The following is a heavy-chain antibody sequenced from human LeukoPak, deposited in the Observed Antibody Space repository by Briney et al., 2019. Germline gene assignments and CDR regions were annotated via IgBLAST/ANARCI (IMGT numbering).Heavy chain of an antibody. Sequence: PGGSLRLSCAASGFTFSSYAMSWVRQAPGRGLDWVSAISGSGGSTYYADSVRGRFTISRDNSKHTLSLPMNSLSADDTAVYYCAKWSGYDILTGYYGGFDYWGQGTLVTVSS. V-gene: IGHV3-23*01. J-gene: IGHJ4*02. D-gene: IGHD3-9*01. CDR2: ISGSGGST. CDR3: AKWSGYDILTGYYGGFDY. CDR1: GFTFSSYA.